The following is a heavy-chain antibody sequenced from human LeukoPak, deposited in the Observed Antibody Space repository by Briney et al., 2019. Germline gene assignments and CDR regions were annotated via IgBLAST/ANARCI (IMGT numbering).Heavy chain of an antibody. CDR1: GFTFSSYW. CDR3: GLAAAVGALDY. J-gene: IGHJ4*02. Sequence: PGGSLRLSCAASGFTFSSYWMHWVRQAPGKGLVWVSRINSDGSSTSYADSVKGRFTISRDNAKNTLYLQMNSLRAEDTAVYYCGLAAAVGALDYWGQGTLVTVSS. CDR2: INSDGSST. D-gene: IGHD6-13*01. V-gene: IGHV3-74*01.